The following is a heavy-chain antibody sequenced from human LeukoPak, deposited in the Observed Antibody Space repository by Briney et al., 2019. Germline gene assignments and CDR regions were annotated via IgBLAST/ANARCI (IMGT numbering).Heavy chain of an antibody. CDR2: IYHSGST. D-gene: IGHD4-17*01. CDR3: ARVGNDYGDYVALYY. Sequence: SETLSLTCAVSGGSISSGGYSWSWIRQPPGKGLEWIGYIYHSGSTYYNPSLKSRVTISIDRSKNQFSLMLSSVTAADTAVYYCARVGNDYGDYVALYYWGQGTLVTVSS. V-gene: IGHV4-30-2*01. J-gene: IGHJ4*02. CDR1: GGSISSGGYS.